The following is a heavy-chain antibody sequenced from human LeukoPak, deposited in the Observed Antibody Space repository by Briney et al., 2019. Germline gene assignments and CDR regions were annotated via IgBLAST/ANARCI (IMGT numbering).Heavy chain of an antibody. Sequence: ASVKVSCKASGCTFTTYGISWVRQAPGQGLEWMGWISANNGNTRYAQKTQGRVSMTTDTSTSTAYMELRSLRSDDTAVYYCAREGLGYCISTSCSAFDYWGQGTLVTVSS. D-gene: IGHD2-2*01. CDR1: GCTFTTYG. V-gene: IGHV1-18*01. J-gene: IGHJ4*02. CDR3: AREGLGYCISTSCSAFDY. CDR2: ISANNGNT.